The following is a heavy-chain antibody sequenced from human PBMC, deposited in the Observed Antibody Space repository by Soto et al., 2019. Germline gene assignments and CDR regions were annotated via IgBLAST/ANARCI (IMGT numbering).Heavy chain of an antibody. J-gene: IGHJ3*02. CDR1: CYTFTSYG. Sequence: SVKDSFKGSCYTFTSYGISWVRQAPVQGLEWMGWISAYNGNTNYAQKLQGRVTMTTDTSTSTAYMELRSLRSDDTAVYYCARDPPTTIFGVVIPSGAFDIWGQGTTVTVSS. CDR2: ISAYNGNT. V-gene: IGHV1-18*04. D-gene: IGHD3-3*01. CDR3: ARDPPTTIFGVVIPSGAFDI.